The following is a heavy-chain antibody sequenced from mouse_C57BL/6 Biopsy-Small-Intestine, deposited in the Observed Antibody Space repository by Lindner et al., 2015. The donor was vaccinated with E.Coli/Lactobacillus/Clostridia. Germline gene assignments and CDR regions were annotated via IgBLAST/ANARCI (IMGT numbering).Heavy chain of an antibody. CDR3: ARHGSSSFDY. D-gene: IGHD1-1*01. V-gene: IGHV1-82*01. Sequence: VQLQESGPELVKPGASVKISCKASGYAFSSSWMNWVKQRPGKGLEWIGRIYPGDGDTNYNGKFKGKATLTADKSSSTAYMQLSSLTSEDSAVYFCARHGSSSFDYVGPRHHSHSLL. CDR2: IYPGDGDT. J-gene: IGHJ2*01. CDR1: GYAFSSSW.